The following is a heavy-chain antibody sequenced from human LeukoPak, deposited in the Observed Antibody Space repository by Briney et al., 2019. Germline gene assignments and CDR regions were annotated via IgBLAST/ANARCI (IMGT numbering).Heavy chain of an antibody. D-gene: IGHD2-21*02. CDR1: GYSFTSYW. CDR3: ARHRTYCGGDCYSIDY. CDR2: IYPGDSDT. Sequence: GESLKISCKGSGYSFTSYWIGWVRQMPGKGLEWVGIIYPGDSDTRYSPSFQGQVTISADKSISTAYLQWSSLKASDTAMYYCARHRTYCGGDCYSIDYWGQGTLVTVSS. V-gene: IGHV5-51*01. J-gene: IGHJ4*02.